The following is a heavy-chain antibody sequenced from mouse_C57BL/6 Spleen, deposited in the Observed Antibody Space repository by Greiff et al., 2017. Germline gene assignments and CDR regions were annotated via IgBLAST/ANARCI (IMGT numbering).Heavy chain of an antibody. V-gene: IGHV1-74*01. J-gene: IGHJ3*01. CDR2: IHPSDSDT. D-gene: IGHD2-1*01. Sequence: VQLQQPGAELVKPGASVKVSCKASGYTFTSYWMHWVKQRPGQGLEWIGRIHPSDSDTNYNQQFKGKATLTVDKSSSTAYMQLSSLTAEDSSVYYCANLYYGNVAWFAYWGQGTLVTVSA. CDR1: GYTFTSYW. CDR3: ANLYYGNVAWFAY.